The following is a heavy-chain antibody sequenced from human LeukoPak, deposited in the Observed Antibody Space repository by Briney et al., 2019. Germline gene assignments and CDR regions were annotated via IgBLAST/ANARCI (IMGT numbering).Heavy chain of an antibody. D-gene: IGHD6-13*01. CDR2: ISSSSTYI. V-gene: IGHV3-21*01. Sequence: GGSLRLSCAASGFTFSSYSMNWVRQAPGKGLEWVSSISSSSTYIYYADSVKGRFTVSRDNAKDSLYLQMNSLRAEDTAVYFCASQYTSSRIFDDWGQGTLVTVSS. CDR1: GFTFSSYS. J-gene: IGHJ4*02. CDR3: ASQYTSSRIFDD.